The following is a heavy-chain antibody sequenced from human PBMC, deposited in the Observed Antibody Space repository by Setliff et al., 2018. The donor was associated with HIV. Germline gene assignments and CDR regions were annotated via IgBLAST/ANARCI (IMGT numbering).Heavy chain of an antibody. CDR2: ISSSSSYI. CDR1: GLTFSSYT. D-gene: IGHD3-10*01. V-gene: IGHV3-21*01. J-gene: IGHJ6*03. Sequence: PGGSLRLSCAASGLTFSSYTMNWVRQAPGKELEWVSSISSSSSYIYYADSVKGRFTISRDNAKNSLYLQMNSLRAEDTAVYYCARDRAESYYYYYYYMDVWGKGTTVTVSS. CDR3: ARDRAESYYYYYYYMDV.